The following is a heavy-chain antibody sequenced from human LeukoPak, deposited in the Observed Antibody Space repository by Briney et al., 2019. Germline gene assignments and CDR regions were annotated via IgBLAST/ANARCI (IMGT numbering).Heavy chain of an antibody. CDR1: GFTFSSYA. CDR3: AKGVHVLLWFGELDGMDV. CDR2: ISGSGGST. D-gene: IGHD3-10*01. V-gene: IGHV3-23*01. Sequence: PGGSLRLSCAASGFTFSSYAMHWVRQAPGKGLEWVSAISGSGGSTYYADSVKGRFTISRDNSKNTLYLQMNSLRAEDTAVYYCAKGVHVLLWFGELDGMDVWGQGTTVTVSS. J-gene: IGHJ6*02.